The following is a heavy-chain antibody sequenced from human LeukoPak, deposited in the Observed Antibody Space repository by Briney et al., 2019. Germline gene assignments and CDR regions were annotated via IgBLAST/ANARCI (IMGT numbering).Heavy chain of an antibody. D-gene: IGHD5-24*01. CDR3: AKEGRSLQTY. V-gene: IGHV3-7*03. CDR1: GFMFSSNW. Sequence: GGSLRLSCAASGFMFSSNWMSWVRLAPGKGLEWVTNIKEDGTETYYVDSVKGRFTISRDNAKNSLYLQMNSLRVEDTAVYYCAKEGRSLQTYWGQGTLVTVSS. J-gene: IGHJ4*02. CDR2: IKEDGTET.